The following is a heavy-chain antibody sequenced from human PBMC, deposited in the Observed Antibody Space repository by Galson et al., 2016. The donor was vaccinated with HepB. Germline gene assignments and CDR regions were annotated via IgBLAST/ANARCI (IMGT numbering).Heavy chain of an antibody. Sequence: SLRLSCAASGFTFSHYGMHWVRQAPGKGLDWVAAISDDGRNTENGDSVKGRFTISRDNSKSWLYRQMDSLRTEDAAVYYCATEIRAAVGPEDHWGQGTLVTVSS. D-gene: IGHD6-13*01. CDR2: ISDDGRNT. CDR3: ATEIRAAVGPEDH. CDR1: GFTFSHYG. J-gene: IGHJ4*02. V-gene: IGHV3-30*03.